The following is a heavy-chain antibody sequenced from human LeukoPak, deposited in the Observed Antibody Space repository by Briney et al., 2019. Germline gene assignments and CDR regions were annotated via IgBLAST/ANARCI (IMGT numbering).Heavy chain of an antibody. CDR1: GYSFTSYW. V-gene: IGHV5-51*01. Sequence: GESLKISCKGSGYSFTSYWIGWVRQMPGKSLEWMGIIYPGDSDTRYSPSFQGQVTISADKSISTAYLQWSSLKASDTAMCYCARLGYSSSSEDYYYYMDVWGKGTMVTVSS. J-gene: IGHJ6*03. CDR3: ARLGYSSSSEDYYYYMDV. D-gene: IGHD6-6*01. CDR2: IYPGDSDT.